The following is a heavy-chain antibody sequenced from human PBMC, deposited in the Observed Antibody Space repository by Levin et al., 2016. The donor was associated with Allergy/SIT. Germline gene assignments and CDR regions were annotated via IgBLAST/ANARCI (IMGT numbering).Heavy chain of an antibody. J-gene: IGHJ5*02. CDR2: IYYSGST. D-gene: IGHD3-10*01. CDR3: ARGIIRSRYNWFDP. V-gene: IGHV4-31*03. CDR1: GGSISSGGYY. Sequence: LRLSCTVSGGSISSGGYYWSWIRQHPGKGLEWIGYIYYSGSTYYNPSLKSRVTISVDTSKNQFSLKLSSVTAADTAVYYCARGIIRSRYNWFDPWGQGTLVTVSS.